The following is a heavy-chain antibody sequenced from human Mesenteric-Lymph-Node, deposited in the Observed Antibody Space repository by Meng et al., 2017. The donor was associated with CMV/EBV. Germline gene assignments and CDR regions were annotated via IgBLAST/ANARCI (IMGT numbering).Heavy chain of an antibody. D-gene: IGHD3-3*01. CDR2: IYYSGST. CDR3: ARDVDFYYGLDV. Sequence: SETLSLTCTVSGGSVSSGTYYWSWIRQPPGKGLEWIGYIYYSGSTNYNPSLKSRVTISVDTSKNQFSLKLRSVTAADTAVYYCARDVDFYYGLDVWGQGTTVTVSS. V-gene: IGHV4-61*01. CDR1: GGSVSSGTYY. J-gene: IGHJ6*02.